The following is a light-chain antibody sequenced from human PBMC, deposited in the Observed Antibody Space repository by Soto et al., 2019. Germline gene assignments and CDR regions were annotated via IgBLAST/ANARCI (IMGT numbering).Light chain of an antibody. CDR2: EVS. J-gene: IGLJ2*01. Sequence: QSVLTQPPSASGSPGQSVTISCTGTSSDVGGYNFVSWYQQHPGKAPKLLIYEVSKRPSGVPDCFSGSKSDNTASLTVSGLQAEDEADYYCSSFAGGNNLLFGGGTKLTVL. CDR3: SSFAGGNNLL. V-gene: IGLV2-8*01. CDR1: SSDVGGYNF.